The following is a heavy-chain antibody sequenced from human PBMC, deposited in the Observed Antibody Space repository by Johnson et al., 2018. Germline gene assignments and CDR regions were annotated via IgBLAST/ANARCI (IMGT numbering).Heavy chain of an antibody. J-gene: IGHJ1*01. D-gene: IGHD4-17*01. V-gene: IGHV3-30*03. Sequence: QVQLVESGGGVVQPGRSLRLSCAASGFTFSSYGMHWVRQAPGKGLEWVAVISDDGSNKFYAESVNGRFTISRDNSKYTVDLQMHSLKAEDTAVFYCARAQGGDYLAEYFQHWGQGTLVTVSS. CDR3: ARAQGGDYLAEYFQH. CDR1: GFTFSSYG. CDR2: ISDDGSNK.